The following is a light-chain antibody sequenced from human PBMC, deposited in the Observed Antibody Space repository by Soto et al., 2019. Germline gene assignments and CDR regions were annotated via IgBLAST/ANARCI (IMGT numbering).Light chain of an antibody. Sequence: AIQLTQSPSSLSASVGDRVTITCRASQGISSAVAWYQQKPGKPPKLLMYDASSFESGVPPRFRGSGSGTDFTLSISSLQPEDFATYYCQQFNNYPLTFGQGTRLEIK. CDR2: DAS. CDR3: QQFNNYPLT. CDR1: QGISSA. V-gene: IGKV1D-13*01. J-gene: IGKJ5*01.